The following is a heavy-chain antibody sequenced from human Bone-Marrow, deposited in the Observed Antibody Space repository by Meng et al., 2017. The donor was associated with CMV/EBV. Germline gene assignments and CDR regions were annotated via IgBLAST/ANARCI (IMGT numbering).Heavy chain of an antibody. D-gene: IGHD1-26*01. J-gene: IGHJ4*02. CDR2: ISSSSSYI. V-gene: IGHV3-21*01. CDR1: GFTFSSYS. Sequence: GESLKISCAASGFTFSSYSMNWVRQAPGKGLEWVSSISSSSSYIYYADSVKGRFTISRDNAKNSLYLQMNSLRAEDTAVYYCARVLVGANDYWGQGTLVTVSS. CDR3: ARVLVGANDY.